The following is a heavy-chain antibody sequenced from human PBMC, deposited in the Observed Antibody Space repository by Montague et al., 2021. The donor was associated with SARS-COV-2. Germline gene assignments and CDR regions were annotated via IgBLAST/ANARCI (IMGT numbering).Heavy chain of an antibody. CDR3: AVWVSALNAMPLDV. D-gene: IGHD2-2*01. CDR2: INSASGER. J-gene: IGHJ6*02. CDR1: GFSVSTYS. Sequence: SLRLSCAASGFSVSTYSMNWVRKAPGKGLEWISHINSASGERHYADSVKGRFTVSRDTAKNSMDLQMNSLRVEDTAVYYCAVWVSALNAMPLDVWGQGAAVTVSS. V-gene: IGHV3-21*06.